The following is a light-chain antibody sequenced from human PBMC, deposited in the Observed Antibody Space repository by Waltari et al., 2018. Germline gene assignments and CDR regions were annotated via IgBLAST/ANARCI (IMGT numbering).Light chain of an antibody. V-gene: IGLV2-14*01. Sequence: QSALTQPASVSGSPGQSITISCTGTSSDVGGYNYVPCDQQHPGKAPKLMIYDVSKRPSGVSNRFSGSKSGNTASLTISGLQAEDEADYYCSSYTSSSRVFGGGTKLTVL. CDR1: SSDVGGYNY. CDR2: DVS. J-gene: IGLJ2*01. CDR3: SSYTSSSRV.